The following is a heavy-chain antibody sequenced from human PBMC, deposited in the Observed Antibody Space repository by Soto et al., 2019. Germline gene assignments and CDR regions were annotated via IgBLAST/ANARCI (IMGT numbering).Heavy chain of an antibody. D-gene: IGHD3-22*01. CDR1: GGFISSSSYY. V-gene: IGHV4-39*01. CDR3: ASLDHYDISGIMGPDY. J-gene: IGHJ4*02. CDR2: IYYSGST. Sequence: QLQLQASGPGLVKPSETLSLTCSVSGGFISSSSYYWGWIRQPPGKGLEWIGSIYYSGSTYYNPSLKTRVTISADTSKNRFPLKLNSVTASDTAVYYCASLDHYDISGIMGPDYWGQGTLVTVSS.